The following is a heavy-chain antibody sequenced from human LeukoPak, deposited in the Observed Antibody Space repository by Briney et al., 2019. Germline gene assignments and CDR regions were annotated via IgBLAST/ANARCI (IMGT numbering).Heavy chain of an antibody. V-gene: IGHV3-23*01. J-gene: IGHJ4*02. D-gene: IGHD6-13*01. CDR1: GFTFSSYA. CDR3: AKDGGSSWYGDYFDY. CDR2: ISGSGGST. Sequence: PGVSLRLSCAASGFTFSSYAMSWVRQAPGKGLEWVSAISGSGGSTYYADSVKGRFTISRDNSKNTLYLQMNSLRAEDTAVYYCAKDGGSSWYGDYFDYWGQGTLVTVSS.